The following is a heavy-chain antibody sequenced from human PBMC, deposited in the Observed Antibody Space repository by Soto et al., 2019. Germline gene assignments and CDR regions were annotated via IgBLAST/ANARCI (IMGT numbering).Heavy chain of an antibody. CDR1: GASISGLY. Sequence: QVQLQESGPGLVKPSETLSLTCTVSGASISGLYWSWIRKSAGKGLEWIGRIYATGTTDYNPSLKSRFMMSVDTSKKQFSLKLRSVTAADTAVYYCVRDGTKTLRDWFDPWGQGISVTVSS. V-gene: IGHV4-4*07. CDR3: VRDGTKTLRDWFDP. CDR2: IYATGTT. D-gene: IGHD1-1*01. J-gene: IGHJ5*02.